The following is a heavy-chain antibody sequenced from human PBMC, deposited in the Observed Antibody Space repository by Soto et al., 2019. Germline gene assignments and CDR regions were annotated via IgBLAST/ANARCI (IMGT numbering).Heavy chain of an antibody. CDR1: GFTFSNYG. J-gene: IGHJ6*02. D-gene: IGHD2-15*01. CDR2: ISYDGRNS. V-gene: IGHV3-30*18. CDR3: AKDQVLGATGIVLDGMDV. Sequence: QVQLVESGGGVVQPGGSLRLACAASGFTFSNYGMHWVRQAPGKGLEGVAVISYDGRNSYYADSVQGRFTISSDNSNNTVYLHMNSLRAEDTAIYYCAKDQVLGATGIVLDGMDVWGQGTTVTISS.